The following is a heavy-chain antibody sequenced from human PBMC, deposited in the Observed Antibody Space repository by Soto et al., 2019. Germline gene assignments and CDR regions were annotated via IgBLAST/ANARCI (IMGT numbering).Heavy chain of an antibody. CDR1: GFTFEDNG. CDR2: INWSGSST. CDR3: ARDGGVAVAVDASDI. Sequence: EVQLVESGGGVVRPGGSLRLSCAASGFTFEDNGMTWVRQVPGKGLEWVAEINWSGSSTSYADSVKGRFTISRDNAKNSLYLQMNSLRAEDTALYFCARDGGVAVAVDASDIWGQGTMVTVSS. J-gene: IGHJ3*02. D-gene: IGHD6-19*01. V-gene: IGHV3-20*04.